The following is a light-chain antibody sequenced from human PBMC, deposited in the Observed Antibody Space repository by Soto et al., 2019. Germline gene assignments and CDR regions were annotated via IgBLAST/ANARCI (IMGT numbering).Light chain of an antibody. J-gene: IGKJ5*01. CDR1: QSISSW. CDR3: QEYNNWPLLT. CDR2: DAS. V-gene: IGKV1-5*01. Sequence: DIQMTQSPSTLSASVGDRVTITCRASQSISSWLAWYQQKPGKAPKVLIYDASSLESGVPSRFSGSGSGTEFTLTISSLQPEDFAVYYCQEYNNWPLLTFGQGTRLEIK.